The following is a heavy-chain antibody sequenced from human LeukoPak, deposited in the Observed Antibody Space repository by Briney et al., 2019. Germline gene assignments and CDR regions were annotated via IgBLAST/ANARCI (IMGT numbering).Heavy chain of an antibody. J-gene: IGHJ3*02. V-gene: IGHV3-7*01. Sequence: GGSLRLSCAASGFTFSSYWMLWVRQAPGKGLEWVASIKQDGSEKYYVDSMKGRFTISRDNAKNSLYLQMNSLRAEDTAVYYCLTIVETPIDAFDIWGQGAMVTVSS. CDR2: IKQDGSEK. CDR3: LTIVETPIDAFDI. CDR1: GFTFSSYW. D-gene: IGHD4-23*01.